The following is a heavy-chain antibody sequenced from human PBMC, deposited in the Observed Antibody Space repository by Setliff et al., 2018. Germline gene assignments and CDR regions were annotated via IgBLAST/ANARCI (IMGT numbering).Heavy chain of an antibody. J-gene: IGHJ4*02. CDR3: AKELLWFGELFPTFDY. D-gene: IGHD3-10*01. CDR1: GFTFGSYW. V-gene: IGHV3-7*01. Sequence: PGGSLRLSCAASGFTFGSYWMTWVRQAPEKGLEWVANIHQDGSERHYVDSVKGRFTISRDNSKNTLYLQMNSLRAEDTAVYYCAKELLWFGELFPTFDYWGQGTLVTVSS. CDR2: IHQDGSER.